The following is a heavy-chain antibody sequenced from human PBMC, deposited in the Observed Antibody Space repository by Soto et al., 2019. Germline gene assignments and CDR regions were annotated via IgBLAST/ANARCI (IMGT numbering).Heavy chain of an antibody. CDR3: ATSYGSGYRAFDY. D-gene: IGHD3-10*01. J-gene: IGHJ4*02. CDR1: GDTFSFYS. V-gene: IGHV1-69*04. CDR2: VNPILSMS. Sequence: QVQLVQSGAEXXRPXSSVKVSCKASGDTFSFYSINWVRQAPGLGLEWMGRVNPILSMSNYAQRFQGRVTMTADKSTITAYMELSGLRSEDTAMYYCATSYGSGYRAFDYWGQGALVTVSS.